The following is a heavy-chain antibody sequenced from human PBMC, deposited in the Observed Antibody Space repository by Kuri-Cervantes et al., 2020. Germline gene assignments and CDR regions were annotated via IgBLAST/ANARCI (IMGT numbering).Heavy chain of an antibody. D-gene: IGHD2/OR15-2a*01. J-gene: IGHJ4*02. CDR3: ARASEVIKIDY. Sequence: SETLSLTCTVSGVSITSSYWSWIRLAPGKGLEYVGYISYRGATSYNPSLTSRVSMSLGTSRNKVSLKLRSVTAADTALYFCARASEVIKIDYWGQGVLVTVSS. CDR2: ISYRGAT. CDR1: GVSITSSY. V-gene: IGHV4-59*01.